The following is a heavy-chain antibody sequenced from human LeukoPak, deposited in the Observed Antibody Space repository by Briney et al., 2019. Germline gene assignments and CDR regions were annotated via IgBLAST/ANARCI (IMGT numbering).Heavy chain of an antibody. CDR1: YGSISNYY. CDR2: IFFSGDA. CDR3: GRKQAISGGFDS. V-gene: IGHV4-59*01. J-gene: IGHJ4*02. Sequence: SETLSLTCIVSYGSISNYYWSWFRQPPGKGLEWSGYIFFSGDAKHNPSLQSRVIISIDTSHKFSLKLASLTAAHTAVYFCGRKQAISGGFDSWGQGTPVTVSS. D-gene: IGHD2-8*02.